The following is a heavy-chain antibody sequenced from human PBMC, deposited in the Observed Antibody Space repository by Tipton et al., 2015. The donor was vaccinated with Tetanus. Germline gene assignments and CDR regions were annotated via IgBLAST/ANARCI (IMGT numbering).Heavy chain of an antibody. CDR2: INYTGSA. D-gene: IGHD2-2*01. Sequence: LSLTCAVRGGSFSDNFWSWIRQSPGKGLEWIGEINYTGSANYNPSLKSRVTMSVDTSKKQISLQLNSVTAADTAVYYCAASVVRWFDPWGQGTRVTVSS. J-gene: IGHJ5*02. CDR1: GGSFSDNF. V-gene: IGHV4-34*01. CDR3: AASVVRWFDP.